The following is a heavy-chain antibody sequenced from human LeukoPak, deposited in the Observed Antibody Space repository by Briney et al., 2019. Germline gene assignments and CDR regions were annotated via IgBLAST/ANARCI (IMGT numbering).Heavy chain of an antibody. CDR2: IYYSGST. CDR1: GGSISSSSYY. Sequence: SETLSLTCTVSGGSISSSSYYWGWIRQPPGKGLEWIGSIYYSGSTYYNPSLKSRVTISVDTSKNQFSLKLSSVTAADTAVYYCARGLLYGDYGWATQYYFDYWGQGTLVTVSS. CDR3: ARGLLYGDYGWATQYYFDY. J-gene: IGHJ4*02. D-gene: IGHD4-17*01. V-gene: IGHV4-39*01.